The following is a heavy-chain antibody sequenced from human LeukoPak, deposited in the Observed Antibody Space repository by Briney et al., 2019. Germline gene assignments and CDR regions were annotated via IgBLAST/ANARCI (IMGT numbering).Heavy chain of an antibody. CDR3: ARENWSIDY. J-gene: IGHJ4*02. Sequence: TGGYLRRYGAASGFTCTTYYMTWVRQAPGKGLEWVANINQDGSKAYYVDSVKGRFTFSRDNAKNSVYLQMNSLRAKDTAVYYCARENWSIDYWGQGTLVTVSS. V-gene: IGHV3-7*01. CDR2: INQDGSKA. D-gene: IGHD1-1*01. CDR1: GFTCTTYY.